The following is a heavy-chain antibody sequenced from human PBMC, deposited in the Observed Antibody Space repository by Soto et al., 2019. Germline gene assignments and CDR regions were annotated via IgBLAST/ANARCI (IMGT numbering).Heavy chain of an antibody. CDR2: IYPGDSDT. V-gene: IGHV5-51*01. D-gene: IGHD6-6*01. Sequence: GESLKISCKGSGYSFTSYWIGWVRQMPGKGLEWMGIIYPGDSDTRYSPSFQGQVTISADKSISTAYLQWSSLKASDTAMYYCARGQLDPATYYYCGMDVWGQGTTVTVSS. J-gene: IGHJ6*02. CDR3: ARGQLDPATYYYCGMDV. CDR1: GYSFTSYW.